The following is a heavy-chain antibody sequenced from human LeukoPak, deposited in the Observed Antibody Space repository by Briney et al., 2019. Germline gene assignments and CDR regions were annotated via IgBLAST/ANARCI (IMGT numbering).Heavy chain of an antibody. CDR2: IIPIFGTA. Sequence: SVKVSCKASGGTFSSYAISWVRQAPGQGLEWMGGIIPIFGTANYAQKFQGRVTITADESTSTAYMELSSLRSEDTAVYYCARGGIAAAGLDYYYYYGMDVWGQGTTVTVSS. CDR1: GGTFSSYA. CDR3: ARGGIAAAGLDYYYYYGMDV. J-gene: IGHJ6*02. V-gene: IGHV1-69*01. D-gene: IGHD6-13*01.